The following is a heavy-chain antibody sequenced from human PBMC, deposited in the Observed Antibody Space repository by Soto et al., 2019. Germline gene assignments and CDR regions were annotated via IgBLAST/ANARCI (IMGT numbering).Heavy chain of an antibody. V-gene: IGHV1-69*06. J-gene: IGHJ5*02. D-gene: IGHD1-26*01. CDR3: ARSSGSPHNWFDP. Sequence: RASVKVSCKASGGTFSSYAISWVRQAPGQGLEWMGGIIPIFGTANYAQKFQGRVTITADKSTSTAYMELSSLRSEDTAVYYCARSSGSPHNWFDPWGQGTLVTVSS. CDR2: IIPIFGTA. CDR1: GGTFSSYA.